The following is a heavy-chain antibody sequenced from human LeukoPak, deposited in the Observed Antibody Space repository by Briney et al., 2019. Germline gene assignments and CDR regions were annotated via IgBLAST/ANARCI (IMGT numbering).Heavy chain of an antibody. CDR3: ARGGTTIFGVAKHLCFDY. CDR1: GGSFSGYY. Sequence: SETLSLTCAVYGGSFSGYYWSWIRQPPGKGLEWIGEINHSGSTNYNPSLKSRVTISVDTSKNQFSLKLSSVTAADTAVYYCARGGTTIFGVAKHLCFDYWGQGTLVTVSS. CDR2: INHSGST. V-gene: IGHV4-34*01. D-gene: IGHD3-3*01. J-gene: IGHJ4*02.